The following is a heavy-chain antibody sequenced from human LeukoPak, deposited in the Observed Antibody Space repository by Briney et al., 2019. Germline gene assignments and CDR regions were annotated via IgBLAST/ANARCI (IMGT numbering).Heavy chain of an antibody. CDR2: IYYSGST. CDR3: ARAAESGYYNWFDP. D-gene: IGHD3-3*01. V-gene: IGHV4-59*01. CDR1: GGSISSYY. Sequence: SETLSLTCTVSGGSISSYYWSWIRQPPGRGLEWIGHIYYSGSTNYNPSLKSRVTISVDTSKNQFSLKLSSVTAADTAVYYCARAAESGYYNWFDPWGQGTLVTVSS. J-gene: IGHJ5*02.